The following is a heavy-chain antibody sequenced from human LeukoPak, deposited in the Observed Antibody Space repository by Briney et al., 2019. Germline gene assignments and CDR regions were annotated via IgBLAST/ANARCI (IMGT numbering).Heavy chain of an antibody. V-gene: IGHV3-74*01. Sequence: GGSLRLSCAASGFTFSSYWMHWVRQAPGKGLVWVSRINSDGSSSSYADSVKGRFTISRDNAKNTLYLQMNSLRAEDTAVYYCARDQGRSSSWYSEYYYYGMDVWGKGTTVTVSS. D-gene: IGHD6-13*01. CDR3: ARDQGRSSSWYSEYYYYGMDV. CDR2: INSDGSSS. CDR1: GFTFSSYW. J-gene: IGHJ6*04.